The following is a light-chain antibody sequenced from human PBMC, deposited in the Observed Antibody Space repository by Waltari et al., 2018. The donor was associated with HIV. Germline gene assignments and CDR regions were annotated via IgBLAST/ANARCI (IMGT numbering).Light chain of an antibody. CDR3: GAWDSSLTAYV. V-gene: IGLV1-51*01. J-gene: IGLJ1*01. Sequence: NYVSWYQHLPGTAPTLLVYDNNRRPSGIPGRFSGSKSGTSATLGITGLQTGDEADYYCGAWDSSLTAYVFGSGTKVTVL. CDR1: NY. CDR2: DNN.